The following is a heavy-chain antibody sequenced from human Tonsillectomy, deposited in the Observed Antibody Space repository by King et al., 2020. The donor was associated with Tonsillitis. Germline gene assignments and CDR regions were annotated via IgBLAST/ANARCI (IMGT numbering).Heavy chain of an antibody. V-gene: IGHV4-39*07. J-gene: IGHJ4*02. Sequence: QLQESGPGLVKPSETLSLTCTVSGGSISSSSYYWGWIRQPPGKGLEWIGSIYYSGSTYYNPSLKSRVTISVDTSKNQFSLKLSSVTAADTAVYYCARGADYYDSKLDYWGQGTLVTVTS. CDR1: GGSISSSSYY. D-gene: IGHD3-22*01. CDR3: ARGADYYDSKLDY. CDR2: IYYSGST.